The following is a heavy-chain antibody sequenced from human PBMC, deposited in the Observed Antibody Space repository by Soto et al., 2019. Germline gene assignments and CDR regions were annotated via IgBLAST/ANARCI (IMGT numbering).Heavy chain of an antibody. CDR2: ISAYNGDT. Sequence: QVQLVQSGAEVKKPGASVKVSCKASGYTFTNYDINWVRQAPGQGLEWMGWISAYNGDTNYAQKLQGRVTMTTDTSTSKAYMELRSLRSDDTAVYYWARSGLPDPVVVVGHTPFDPWGQGTLVTVSS. CDR1: GYTFTNYD. D-gene: IGHD2-15*01. J-gene: IGHJ5*02. CDR3: ARSGLPDPVVVVGHTPFDP. V-gene: IGHV1-18*01.